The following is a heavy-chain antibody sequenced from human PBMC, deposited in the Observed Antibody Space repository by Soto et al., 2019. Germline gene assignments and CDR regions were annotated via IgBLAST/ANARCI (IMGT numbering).Heavy chain of an antibody. J-gene: IGHJ4*02. Sequence: QVQLVQTGAEVKKPGSSVKVSCKASGGTFSSYAISWVRQAPGQVLEWMGGIIPNSGGTNYAQKFQGRVTMTRDTSLSTAYMELSRLRSDDTAVYYCASLIATVEIFDYWGQGTLVTVSS. CDR1: GGTFSSYA. D-gene: IGHD4-17*01. V-gene: IGHV1-2*02. CDR3: ASLIATVEIFDY. CDR2: IIPNSGGT.